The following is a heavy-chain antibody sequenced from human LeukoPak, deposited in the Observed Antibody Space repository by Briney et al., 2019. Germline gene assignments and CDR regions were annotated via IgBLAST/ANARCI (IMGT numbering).Heavy chain of an antibody. CDR3: ARTNYGDYGYYFDY. CDR2: IWYDGSNK. J-gene: IGHJ4*02. D-gene: IGHD4-17*01. Sequence: PGGSLRLSCAASGFTFSSYGMHWVRQAPGKGLEWVAVIWYDGSNKYYADSVKGRFTISRDNSKNTLYLQMNSLRAEDTAVYYCARTNYGDYGYYFDYWGQGTLVTVSS. CDR1: GFTFSSYG. V-gene: IGHV3-33*01.